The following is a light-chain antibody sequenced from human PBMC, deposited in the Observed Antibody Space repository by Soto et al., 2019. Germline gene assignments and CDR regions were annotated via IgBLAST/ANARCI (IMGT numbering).Light chain of an antibody. Sequence: DIQMTQSPSTLSASVGDRVTITCRASQIINGWLAWYQQKPGKAPKLLIYKASSLESGVPSRFSGSGSGTAFTLTISSLQPDDFATYYCQQYNHYSTFGQGTKVEVK. CDR1: QIINGW. CDR2: KAS. J-gene: IGKJ1*01. CDR3: QQYNHYST. V-gene: IGKV1-5*03.